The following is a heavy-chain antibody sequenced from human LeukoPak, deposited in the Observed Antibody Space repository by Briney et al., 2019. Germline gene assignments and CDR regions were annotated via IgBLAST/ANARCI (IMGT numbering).Heavy chain of an antibody. CDR3: AADHRPYYCYGMDV. Sequence: SVNVSCKASVFAFTSSAVQWVRQARGQRLEWIGWIVVGSGNTNYAQKLQERVTITRDMSTSTAYMELSSLRSEDTAVYYCAADHRPYYCYGMDVWGQGTTVTVSS. CDR1: VFAFTSSA. J-gene: IGHJ6*02. V-gene: IGHV1-58*01. CDR2: IVVGSGNT.